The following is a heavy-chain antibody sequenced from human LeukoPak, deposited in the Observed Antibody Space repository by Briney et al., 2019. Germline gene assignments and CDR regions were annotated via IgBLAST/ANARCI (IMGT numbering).Heavy chain of an antibody. Sequence: GGSLRLSCAASGFTFSNYEMNWVRQAPGKGLEWVSYISSSGNTIYYADSVKGLFTISRDNAKNSLYLQMNSLRDEKTAVYYCAQIYTYGSSQFDYWGQGTLVTVSS. CDR3: AQIYTYGSSQFDY. CDR2: ISSSGNTI. D-gene: IGHD5-18*01. CDR1: GFTFSNYE. J-gene: IGHJ4*02. V-gene: IGHV3-48*03.